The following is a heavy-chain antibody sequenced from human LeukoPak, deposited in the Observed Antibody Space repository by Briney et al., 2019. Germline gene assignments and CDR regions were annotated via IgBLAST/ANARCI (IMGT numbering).Heavy chain of an antibody. J-gene: IGHJ5*02. CDR1: GYTFNSYA. CDR3: ARGRPAASNNWFDP. D-gene: IGHD2-2*01. Sequence: GASVKFYCKASGYTFNSYAVNCMRQAPGQWLEWMGWINTNTGNPTYAQGFTGRFVFSLDTSVSTAYLQISSLKAEDTAVYYCARGRPAASNNWFDPWGQGTLVTVSS. CDR2: INTNTGNP. V-gene: IGHV7-4-1*02.